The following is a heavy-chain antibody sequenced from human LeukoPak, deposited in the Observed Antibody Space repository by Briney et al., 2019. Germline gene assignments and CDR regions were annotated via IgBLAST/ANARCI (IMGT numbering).Heavy chain of an antibody. V-gene: IGHV3-7*01. D-gene: IGHD1-26*01. J-gene: IGHJ4*02. CDR3: AIAAGWEQAY. CDR2: IDQAGSAK. CDR1: GFTFSDYW. Sequence: GGSLRLSCGASGFTFSDYWVSWVRQAPKQGLEWVANIDQAGSAKHYVESAKGRFTISRDNARNSIYLQMNSLRAEDTAVYYCAIAAGWEQAYWGQGTLVTVSS.